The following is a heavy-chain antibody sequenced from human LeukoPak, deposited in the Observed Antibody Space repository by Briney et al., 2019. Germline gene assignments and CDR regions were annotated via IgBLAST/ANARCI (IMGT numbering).Heavy chain of an antibody. CDR1: GYTFTGYG. V-gene: IGHV1-18*01. CDR2: ISAYNGNT. D-gene: IGHD2-21*01. CDR3: ARDNGHKSVDY. J-gene: IGHJ4*02. Sequence: ASVKVSCKASGYTFTGYGISWVRQAPGQGLEWMGWISAYNGNTNYAQKLQGRVTMTTDTSTSTLYMDLRSLRSDDTAVYYCARDNGHKSVDYWGQGTLVTVSS.